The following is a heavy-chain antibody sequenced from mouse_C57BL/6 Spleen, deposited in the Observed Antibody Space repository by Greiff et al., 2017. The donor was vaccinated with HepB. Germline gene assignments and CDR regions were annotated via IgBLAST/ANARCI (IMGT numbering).Heavy chain of an antibody. J-gene: IGHJ2*01. D-gene: IGHD3-2*02. Sequence: EVMLVESGGGLVKPGGSLKLSCAASGFTFSDYGMHWVRQAPEKGLEWVAYISSGSSTIYYADTVKGRFTISRDNAKNTLFLQMTSLRSEDTAMYYCARRDGSGFDYWGQGTTLTVSS. CDR2: ISSGSSTI. CDR3: ARRDGSGFDY. V-gene: IGHV5-17*01. CDR1: GFTFSDYG.